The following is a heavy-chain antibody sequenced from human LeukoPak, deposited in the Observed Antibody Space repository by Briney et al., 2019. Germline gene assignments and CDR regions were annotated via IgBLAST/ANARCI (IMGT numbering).Heavy chain of an antibody. CDR1: GFTFDDYA. D-gene: IGHD3-22*01. Sequence: GGSLRLSCAASGFTFDDYAMHWVRQAPGKGLEWVSGISWNSGSIGYADSVKGRFTISRDNAKNSLYLQMNSLRAEDTALYYCAKDMDYYYDADMDVWGKGTTVTISS. J-gene: IGHJ6*03. V-gene: IGHV3-9*01. CDR3: AKDMDYYYDADMDV. CDR2: ISWNSGSI.